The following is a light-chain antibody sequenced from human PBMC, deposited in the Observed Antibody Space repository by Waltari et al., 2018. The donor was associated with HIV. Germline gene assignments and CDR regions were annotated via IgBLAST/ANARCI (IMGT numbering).Light chain of an antibody. Sequence: EIVLTQSPCTLSLSPGERAALSCRASQIITSGYLAWYKQKPGQAPRLLIYGASSRATGIPDRFSGSGSGTDFTLTISRLEPEDFAVYYCQQYGTSLITFGPGTTVDIK. V-gene: IGKV3-20*01. CDR1: QIITSGY. J-gene: IGKJ3*01. CDR2: GAS. CDR3: QQYGTSLIT.